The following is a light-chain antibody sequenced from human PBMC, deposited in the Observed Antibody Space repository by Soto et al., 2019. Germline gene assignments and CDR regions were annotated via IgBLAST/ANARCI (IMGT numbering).Light chain of an antibody. CDR2: DAI. CDR1: QSVSVY. CDR3: QQRSNWSPPYT. V-gene: IGKV3-11*01. Sequence: EVVLTQSPATLSLSPGERATLSCRASQSVSVYLAWYQQRPGQAPRLLICDAIHRATGIPARFSGSGSGTDFSLTISSLEPEDFAVYYCQQRSNWSPPYTFGQGTKLEIK. J-gene: IGKJ2*01.